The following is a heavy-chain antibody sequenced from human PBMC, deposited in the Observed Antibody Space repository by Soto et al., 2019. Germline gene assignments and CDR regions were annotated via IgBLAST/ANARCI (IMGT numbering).Heavy chain of an antibody. CDR3: ARDAGKYYESSGYQIDWFDP. Sequence: QVQLVESGGGLVKPGGSLRLSCAASGFTFSDYYMSWIRQAPGKGLEWVSYISSSGSTIYYADSVKGRFTISRDNAKNSLYRQMNSLRAEDTAVYYCARDAGKYYESSGYQIDWFDPWGNGTLVTVSS. CDR1: GFTFSDYY. D-gene: IGHD3-22*01. V-gene: IGHV3-11*01. J-gene: IGHJ5*02. CDR2: ISSSGSTI.